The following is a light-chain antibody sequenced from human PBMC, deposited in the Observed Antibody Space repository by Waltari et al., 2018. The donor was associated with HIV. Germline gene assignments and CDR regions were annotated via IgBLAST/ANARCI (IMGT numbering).Light chain of an antibody. CDR3: MLFFRSSYL. CDR1: TGPVSSGHY. CDR2: SSN. Sequence: QTVVTQEPSVTVSPGGTVTLNCTSATGPVSSGHYAHWFQQRPGQAPRPLVYSSNKKHSRAPARFAGSLVGDRAVLSLATVWPEDEADYYCMLFFRSSYLFGGGTKVTVL. J-gene: IGLJ2*01. V-gene: IGLV7-43*01.